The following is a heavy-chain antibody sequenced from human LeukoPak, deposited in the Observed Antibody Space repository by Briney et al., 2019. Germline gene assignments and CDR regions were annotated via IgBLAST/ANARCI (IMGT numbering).Heavy chain of an antibody. CDR2: ISYDGSNK. CDR1: GFTFSSYA. Sequence: PGGSLRLSCAASGFTFSSYATHWVRQAPGKGLEWVAVISYDGSNKYYADSVKGRFTISRDNSKNTLYLQMNSLRAEDTAVYYCARIGTYYDFWSGSTDYWGQGTLVTVSS. V-gene: IGHV3-30-3*01. D-gene: IGHD3-3*01. CDR3: ARIGTYYDFWSGSTDY. J-gene: IGHJ4*02.